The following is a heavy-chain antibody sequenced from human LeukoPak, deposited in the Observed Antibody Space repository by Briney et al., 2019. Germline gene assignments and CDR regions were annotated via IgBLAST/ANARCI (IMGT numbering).Heavy chain of an antibody. CDR2: INSDGSSI. D-gene: IGHD6-13*01. J-gene: IGHJ4*02. Sequence: GGSLRLSCAASGFTFSCYGMHWVRQAPGKGLVWVSRINSDGSSISYADSVKGRFTISRDNAKNTLYLQMNSLRAEDTSVYYCARRAAALGAFDYWGQGTLVTVSS. CDR3: ARRAAALGAFDY. CDR1: GFTFSCYG. V-gene: IGHV3-74*01.